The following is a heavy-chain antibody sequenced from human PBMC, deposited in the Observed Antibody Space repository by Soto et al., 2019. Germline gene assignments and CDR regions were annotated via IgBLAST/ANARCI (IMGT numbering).Heavy chain of an antibody. V-gene: IGHV3-30*18. CDR2: ISYDGSNK. J-gene: IGHJ6*02. Sequence: PGGSLRLSCAASGFTFSSYGMHWVRQAPGKGLEWVAVISYDGSNKYYADSVKGRFTISRDNSKNTLYLQMNSLRAEDTAVYYCAKVGYSSSWYGGYYYGMDVWGQGTTVTVSS. CDR1: GFTFSSYG. CDR3: AKVGYSSSWYGGYYYGMDV. D-gene: IGHD6-13*01.